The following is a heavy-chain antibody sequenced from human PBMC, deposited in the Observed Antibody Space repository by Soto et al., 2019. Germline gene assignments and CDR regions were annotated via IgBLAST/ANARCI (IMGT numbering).Heavy chain of an antibody. CDR3: GFGRFPSPVFDI. J-gene: IGHJ3*02. V-gene: IGHV4-31*03. CDR1: GGSISSGGYY. CDR2: IYYSGST. D-gene: IGHD3-10*01. Sequence: SETLSLTCTVSGGSISSGGYYWSWIRQHPGKGLEWIGYIYYSGSTYYNPSLKSRVTISVDTSKDQFSLKLSSVTTADTAVYYCGFGRFPSPVFDIWGQGTMVTVSS.